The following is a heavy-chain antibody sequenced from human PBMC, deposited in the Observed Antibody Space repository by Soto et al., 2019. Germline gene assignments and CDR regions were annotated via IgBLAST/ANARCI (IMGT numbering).Heavy chain of an antibody. J-gene: IGHJ4*02. CDR2: ISDTGINT. Sequence: GGSLRLSCAASGFTFNNYAMSWVRRTPGRGLEWVSGISDTGINTYYADSVKGRFTISRDNSKNTLYLQMNSLRAEDTAIYYCAKGHYDILTYPDYWGQGILVTVSS. D-gene: IGHD3-9*01. CDR1: GFTFNNYA. CDR3: AKGHYDILTYPDY. V-gene: IGHV3-23*01.